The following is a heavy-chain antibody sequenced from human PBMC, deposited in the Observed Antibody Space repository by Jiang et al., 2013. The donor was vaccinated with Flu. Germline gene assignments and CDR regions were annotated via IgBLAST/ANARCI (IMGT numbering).Heavy chain of an antibody. CDR3: ARVGQLVQTIDY. CDR2: TYYRSKWYN. Sequence: SRGLEWLGRTYYRSKWYNDYAVSVKSRITINPDTSKNQFSLQLNSVTPEDTAVYYCARVGQLVQTIDYWGQGTLVTVSS. J-gene: IGHJ4*02. D-gene: IGHD6-6*01. V-gene: IGHV6-1*01.